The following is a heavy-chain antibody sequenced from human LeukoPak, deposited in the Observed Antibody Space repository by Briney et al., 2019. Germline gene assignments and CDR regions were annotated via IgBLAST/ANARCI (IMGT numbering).Heavy chain of an antibody. CDR2: INPNSGGT. CDR1: GYTFTDYD. J-gene: IGHJ6*04. D-gene: IGHD3-10*01. Sequence: ASVTVSCKASGYTFTDYDMHWVRQAPGQGHEGMGWINPNSGGTNYAQKFQGWVTMTRDTSISTAYMELSRLRSDDTAVYYCARGGSGSYLSPAFYGMDVWGKGTTVTVSS. CDR3: ARGGSGSYLSPAFYGMDV. V-gene: IGHV1-2*04.